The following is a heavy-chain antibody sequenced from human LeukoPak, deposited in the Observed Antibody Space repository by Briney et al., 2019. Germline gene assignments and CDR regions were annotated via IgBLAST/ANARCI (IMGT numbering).Heavy chain of an antibody. CDR2: IYTSGST. J-gene: IGHJ5*02. D-gene: IGHD3-16*02. Sequence: SETLSLTCTVSGGSISSGSYYWSWLRQPAGRGLEWIGRIYTSGSTNYNPSLKSRVTISVDTSKNQFSLKLSSVTAADTAVYYCARDLNDYVWGSYRYGYNWFDPWGQGTLVTVSS. CDR1: GGSISSGSYY. V-gene: IGHV4-61*02. CDR3: ARDLNDYVWGSYRYGYNWFDP.